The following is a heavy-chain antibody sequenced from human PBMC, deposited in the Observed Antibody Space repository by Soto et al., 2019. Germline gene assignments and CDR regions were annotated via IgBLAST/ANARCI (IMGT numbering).Heavy chain of an antibody. CDR2: ASGGGAGT. CDR3: VRDNQGALDS. V-gene: IGHV3-23*01. Sequence: EVQLLESGGGLVQPGGSLRLSCAASGFTFNHYAMSWVRQAPGKGLEWVSAASGGGAGTYYADSVQGRFTIYRDNSKNTVHLEMNSLRVEDPVESYCVRDNQGALDSWGQGTLVNVAS. CDR1: GFTFNHYA. J-gene: IGHJ4*02.